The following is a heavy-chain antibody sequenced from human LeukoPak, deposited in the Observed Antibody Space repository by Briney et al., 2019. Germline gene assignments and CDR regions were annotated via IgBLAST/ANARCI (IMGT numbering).Heavy chain of an antibody. Sequence: SVKVSCKASGGTFISYAISWVRQAPGQGLEWMGGIIPIFGTANYAQKFQGRVTITADESTSTAYMELSSLRSEDTAVYYCARTVVYSTSSPYYYGMDVWGQGTTVTVSS. CDR3: ARTVVYSTSSPYYYGMDV. CDR2: IIPIFGTA. CDR1: GGTFISYA. V-gene: IGHV1-69*13. J-gene: IGHJ6*02. D-gene: IGHD6-6*01.